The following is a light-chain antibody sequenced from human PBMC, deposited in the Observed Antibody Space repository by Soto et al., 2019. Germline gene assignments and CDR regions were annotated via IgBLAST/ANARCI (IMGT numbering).Light chain of an antibody. CDR1: QSVSSNN. V-gene: IGKV3-20*01. J-gene: IGKJ3*01. CDR2: GAS. Sequence: EIVLTQSPGTLSLSPGERATLSCRASQSVSSNNLAWYQQRPGQAPRVVIYGASTRATGIPERFSGSGSGTDVTLTISRLETEDFAVYYGQQYGRSAFTFGPGTKVDIK. CDR3: QQYGRSAFT.